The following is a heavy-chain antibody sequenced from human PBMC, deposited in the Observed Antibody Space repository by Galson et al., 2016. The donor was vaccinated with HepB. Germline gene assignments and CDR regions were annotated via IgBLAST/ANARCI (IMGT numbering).Heavy chain of an antibody. V-gene: IGHV3-23*01. CDR2: ISGSGGST. D-gene: IGHD3-9*01. Sequence: SLRLSCAASGFTYSSYAMSWIRQAPGKGLEWVSTISGSGGSTYYADSVKGRFTISRDNSKNTLYLQMNSLRAEDTAVYYCARDSAPYYDILTWVFDYWGQGTLVTVSS. J-gene: IGHJ4*02. CDR1: GFTYSSYA. CDR3: ARDSAPYYDILTWVFDY.